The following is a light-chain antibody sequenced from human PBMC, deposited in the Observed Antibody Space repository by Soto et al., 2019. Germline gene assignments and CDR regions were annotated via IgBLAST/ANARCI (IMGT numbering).Light chain of an antibody. J-gene: IGKJ1*01. CDR3: QQYIGSSWT. CDR2: AVS. Sequence: ELVLTQSPGTLSLSPGERATISCRASRTVDSTYLAWYQQKPGQAPRLLIYAVSTRATGIPDRFSGSGSGTDFTLTISRLEPEDFAVYHCQQYIGSSWTFGQGTKVEIK. V-gene: IGKV3-20*01. CDR1: RTVDSTY.